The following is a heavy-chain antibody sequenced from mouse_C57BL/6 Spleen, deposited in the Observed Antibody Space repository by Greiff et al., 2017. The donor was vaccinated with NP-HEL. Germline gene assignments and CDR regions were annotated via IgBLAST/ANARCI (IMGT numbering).Heavy chain of an antibody. CDR2: IDPKSGGT. J-gene: IGHJ4*01. CDR3: ARASNHYAMDC. D-gene: IGHD2-5*01. Sequence: QVQLQQPGAELVKPGASVKLSCKASGYTFTSYWMHWVKQRPGRGLEWIGRIDPKSGGTKYNEKFKSKATLTVDKPSSTAYMQLSSLTSEDSAVYYCARASNHYAMDCWGQGTSVTVSS. V-gene: IGHV1-72*01. CDR1: GYTFTSYW.